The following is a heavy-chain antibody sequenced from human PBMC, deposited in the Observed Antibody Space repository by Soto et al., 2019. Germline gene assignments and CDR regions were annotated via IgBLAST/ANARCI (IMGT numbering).Heavy chain of an antibody. D-gene: IGHD3-10*01. CDR2: ITSDGSTT. Sequence: EVQLVESGGGLVQPGGSLRLSCAASGFTFSSCWMHWVRHAPGKGLVWVSRITSDGSTTSYTDSVKGRFTISRDHAKNTLYLQMNSLRAEDTAVYYCARVGYGSGSYHFDYWGQGTLVTVSS. CDR3: ARVGYGSGSYHFDY. CDR1: GFTFSSCW. V-gene: IGHV3-74*01. J-gene: IGHJ4*02.